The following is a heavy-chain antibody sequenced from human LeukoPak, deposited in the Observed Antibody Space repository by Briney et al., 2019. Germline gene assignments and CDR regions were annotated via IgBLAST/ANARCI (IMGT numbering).Heavy chain of an antibody. CDR2: IYYSGST. CDR1: GGPITSYY. CDR3: ARDRGRATWFDP. V-gene: IGHV4-59*01. D-gene: IGHD3-10*01. J-gene: IGHJ5*02. Sequence: SETLSLTCTVSGGPITSYYWHWIRQPPGKGLEWIGYIYYSGSTNYNPSLKSRVTISVDTSRKQFSLKLHSVSAADTAVYYCARDRGRATWFDPWGQGTVVTVSS.